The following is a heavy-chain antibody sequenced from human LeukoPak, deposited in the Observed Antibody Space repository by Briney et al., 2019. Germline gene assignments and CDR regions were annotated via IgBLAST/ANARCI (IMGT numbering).Heavy chain of an antibody. CDR3: ARDPYGSGGYYDY. D-gene: IGHD3-10*01. CDR1: GFTFSSNW. CDR2: IKGDGSEK. V-gene: IGHV3-7*01. J-gene: IGHJ4*02. Sequence: GGSLRLSCGASGFTFSSNWMSWVRQAPGKGLEWVANIKGDGSEKYYVDSVKGRFTISRDNAKNSLYLQMNGLRAEDTAVYYCARDPYGSGGYYDYWGQGTLVTVSS.